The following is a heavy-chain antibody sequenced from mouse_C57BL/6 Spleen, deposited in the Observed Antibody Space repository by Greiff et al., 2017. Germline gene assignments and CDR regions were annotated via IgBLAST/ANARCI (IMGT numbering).Heavy chain of an antibody. CDR3: ASDSIYDGYPFAY. CDR2: IWGVGST. V-gene: IGHV2-6*01. D-gene: IGHD2-3*01. J-gene: IGHJ3*01. CDR1: GFSLTSYG. Sequence: VQGVESGPGLVAPSQSLSITCTVSGFSLTSYGVDWVRQSPGKGLEWLGVIWGVGSTNYNSALKSRLSISKDNSKSQVFLKMNSLQTDDTAMYYCASDSIYDGYPFAYWGQGTLVTVSA.